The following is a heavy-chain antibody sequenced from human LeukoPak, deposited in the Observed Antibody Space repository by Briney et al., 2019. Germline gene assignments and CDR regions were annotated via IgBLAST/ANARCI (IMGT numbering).Heavy chain of an antibody. V-gene: IGHV3-48*04. D-gene: IGHD4-23*01. CDR2: ISSSGSTI. CDR3: AREDPPHYGGNSYYYMDV. Sequence: GGSLRLSCAASGFTFSSYRMDWVRQAPGKGLEWVSYISSSGSTIYYADAVKGRFTISRDNAKNSLYLHMNSLRAEDTAVYYCAREDPPHYGGNSYYYMDVWGKGTTVTVSS. J-gene: IGHJ6*03. CDR1: GFTFSSYR.